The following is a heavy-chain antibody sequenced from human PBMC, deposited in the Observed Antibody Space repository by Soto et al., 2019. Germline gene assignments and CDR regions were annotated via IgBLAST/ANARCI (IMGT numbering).Heavy chain of an antibody. V-gene: IGHV1-69*02. J-gene: IGHJ3*02. CDR3: ARAYYYDSSGVSAFYI. Sequence: QVQLVQSGAEVKKPGSSVKVSCKASGDTFSNYTITWVRQAPGQGLEWMGRIIPILGIANYAQKFQGRVTIHADKSTITAYMALISQRSEDTALYYCARAYYYDSSGVSAFYIWGQGIMVTVSS. CDR2: IIPILGIA. CDR1: GDTFSNYT. D-gene: IGHD3-22*01.